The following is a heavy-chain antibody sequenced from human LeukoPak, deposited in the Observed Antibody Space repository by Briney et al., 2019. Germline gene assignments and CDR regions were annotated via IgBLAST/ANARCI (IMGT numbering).Heavy chain of an antibody. J-gene: IGHJ3*02. CDR3: ARDCSGGSCYGAFDI. Sequence: SETLSLTCTVSGASIRSGDYYWSWIRQPPGRGLEWIGYIYDSGSTYYNPSLKSRITISVDTSENRFSLKLSSVTATDTAVYYCARDCSGGSCYGAFDIWGQGTMVTVSS. D-gene: IGHD2-15*01. V-gene: IGHV4-30-4*01. CDR2: IYDSGST. CDR1: GASIRSGDYY.